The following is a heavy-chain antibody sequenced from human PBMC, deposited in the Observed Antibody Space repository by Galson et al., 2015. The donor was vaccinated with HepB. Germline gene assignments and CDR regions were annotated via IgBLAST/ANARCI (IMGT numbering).Heavy chain of an antibody. V-gene: IGHV1-18*04. CDR1: GYTFTSYG. CDR3: ARDLEYYDSSGYYSGWFDP. Sequence: SVKVSCKASGYTFTSYGISWVRQAPGQGLEWMGWISAYNGNTNYAQKLQGRVTMTTDTSTSTAYMELRSLRSDDTAVYYCARDLEYYDSSGYYSGWFDPWGQGTLVTVSS. J-gene: IGHJ5*02. D-gene: IGHD3-22*01. CDR2: ISAYNGNT.